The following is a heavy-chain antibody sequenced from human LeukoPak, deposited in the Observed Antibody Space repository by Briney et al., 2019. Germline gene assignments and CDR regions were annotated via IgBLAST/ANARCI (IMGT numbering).Heavy chain of an antibody. CDR3: ARVGSATPLWFGATFDY. V-gene: IGHV4-34*01. Sequence: SETLSLTCAVYGGSLSGYYWSWIRQPPGKGLEWIGEINHSGSTNHNPSLKSRVTISVDTSKNQFSLKLSSVTAADTAVYYCARVGSATPLWFGATFDYWGQGALVTVSS. CDR1: GGSLSGYY. D-gene: IGHD3-10*01. CDR2: INHSGST. J-gene: IGHJ4*02.